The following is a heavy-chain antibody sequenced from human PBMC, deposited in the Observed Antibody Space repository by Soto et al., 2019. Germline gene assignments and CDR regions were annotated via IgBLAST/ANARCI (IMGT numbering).Heavy chain of an antibody. CDR3: ARRKERSGPHYFVY. CDR1: GYTFTTYD. Sequence: ASVKVSCKASGYTFTTYDVSWVRQASGQGLEWMGWMNPSNGNTGYAQKYQGRVTMTSNTSISTVYMELRGLRPDDTAVYYCARRKERSGPHYFVYAGQGARATVST. J-gene: IGHJ4*02. CDR2: MNPSNGNT. D-gene: IGHD6-25*01. V-gene: IGHV1-8*02.